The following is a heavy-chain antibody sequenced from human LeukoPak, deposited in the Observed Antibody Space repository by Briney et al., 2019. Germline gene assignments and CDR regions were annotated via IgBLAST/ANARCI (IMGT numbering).Heavy chain of an antibody. CDR2: IYFNGNT. D-gene: IGHD3-9*01. J-gene: IGHJ2*01. Sequence: PSETLSLTCTVSGVSIGSTPYSWGWVRQSPGKGLEWLGTIYFNGNTFYNPSLKSRVTVTVDTSDDQFSLELTSVTATDTAVYYCARPRHILTGSSYNWYFDLWGRGTLVTVSS. CDR1: GVSIGSTPYS. CDR3: ARPRHILTGSSYNWYFDL. V-gene: IGHV4-39*01.